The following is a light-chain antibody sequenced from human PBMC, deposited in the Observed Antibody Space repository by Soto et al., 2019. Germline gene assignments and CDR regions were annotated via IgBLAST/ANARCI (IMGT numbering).Light chain of an antibody. Sequence: EIVLTQSPGTLSLSPGERATLSCGASQSVSSSSLAWYQQKPGQAPRLLIYGASSRATGIPDRFSGSGSGTDFTLTISRLEPEDFAVYYCQQYGGSPLTFGGGTKVEIK. V-gene: IGKV3-20*01. CDR1: QSVSSSS. CDR3: QQYGGSPLT. J-gene: IGKJ4*01. CDR2: GAS.